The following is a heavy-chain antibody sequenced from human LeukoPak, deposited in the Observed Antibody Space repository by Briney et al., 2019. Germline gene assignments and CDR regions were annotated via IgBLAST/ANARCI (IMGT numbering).Heavy chain of an antibody. CDR2: IRSKPYGGTT. J-gene: IGHJ4*02. D-gene: IGHD3-3*01. CDR1: GFTFGDYV. V-gene: IGHV3-49*03. CDR3: TRGSDSIFGVARDGFDY. Sequence: GGSLRLSCTTSGFTFGDYVVSWFRQVPGKGLEWVGFIRSKPYGGTTEYAASVKGRFTISRDDSKSIAYLQMNSLKTEDTAVYYCTRGSDSIFGVARDGFDYWGQGTLVTVSS.